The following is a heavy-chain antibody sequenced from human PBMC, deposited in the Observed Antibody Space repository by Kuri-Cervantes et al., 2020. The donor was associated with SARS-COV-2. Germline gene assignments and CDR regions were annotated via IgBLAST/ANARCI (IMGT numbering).Heavy chain of an antibody. V-gene: IGHV1-46*01. CDR1: GYTFISNF. D-gene: IGHD2-2*01. CDR3: AREVFVVVPAAIYGMDV. J-gene: IGHJ6*02. CDR2: IYPSGGST. Sequence: ASVKVSCKASGYTFISNFIHWVRQAPGQGLEWMGIIYPSGGSTNYAQKFQGRVTMTRDTSTSTVYMELSSLRSEDTAVYYCAREVFVVVPAAIYGMDVWGQGTTVTVSS.